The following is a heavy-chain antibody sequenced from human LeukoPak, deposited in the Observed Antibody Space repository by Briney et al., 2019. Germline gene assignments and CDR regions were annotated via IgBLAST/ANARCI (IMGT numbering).Heavy chain of an antibody. CDR3: AKKVVVGATSPYSDFQD. J-gene: IGHJ1*01. Sequence: GGSLRLSCEASGFTFSSYAMSWVRQAPGKGLEWVSAISGSGVTTHYAGSVKGRFSITRDNSKNTLYLQMNSLRAEDTALYYCAKKVVVGATSPYSDFQDWGQGTLVTVSS. CDR2: ISGSGVTT. V-gene: IGHV3-23*01. D-gene: IGHD1-26*01. CDR1: GFTFSSYA.